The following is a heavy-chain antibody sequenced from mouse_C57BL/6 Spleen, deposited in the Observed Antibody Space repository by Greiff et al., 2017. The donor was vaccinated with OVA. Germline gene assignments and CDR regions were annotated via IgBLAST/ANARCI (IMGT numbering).Heavy chain of an antibody. Sequence: VQLQQPGAELVRPGSSVKLSCKASGYTFTSYWMHWVKQRPIQGLEWIGNIDPSDSETHYNQKFKDKATLTVDKSSSTAYMQLSSLTSEDSAVYYCARNNYYGSSDYLDDWGQGTTLTVSS. CDR1: GYTFTSYW. J-gene: IGHJ2*01. V-gene: IGHV1-52*01. CDR2: IDPSDSET. CDR3: ARNNYYGSSDYLDD. D-gene: IGHD1-1*01.